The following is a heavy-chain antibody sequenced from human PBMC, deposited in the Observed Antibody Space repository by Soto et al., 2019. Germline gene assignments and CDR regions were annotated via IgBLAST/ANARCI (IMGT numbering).Heavy chain of an antibody. CDR2: IIPIFGTA. V-gene: IGHV1-69*13. D-gene: IGHD6-6*01. Sequence: SVKVSCKASGGTFSSYAISWVRQAPGQGLEWMGGIIPIFGTANYAQKFQGRVTITADESTSTAYMELSSLRSEDTAVYYCARDLFGTTLAARPYYFDYWGQGTLVTVSS. CDR1: GGTFSSYA. J-gene: IGHJ4*02. CDR3: ARDLFGTTLAARPYYFDY.